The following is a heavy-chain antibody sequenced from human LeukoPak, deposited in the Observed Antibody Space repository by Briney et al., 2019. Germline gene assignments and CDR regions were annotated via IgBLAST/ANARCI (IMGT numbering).Heavy chain of an antibody. CDR1: GYTLTELS. CDR2: FDPEDGET. Sequence: GASVKVSCKVSGYTLTELSMHWVRQAPGKGLEWMGGFDPEDGETIYAQKFQGRVTMTEDTSTDTAYMELSSLRSEDTAVYYCATVPSYYYDSSGYFGPYDYRGQGTLVTVSS. V-gene: IGHV1-24*01. CDR3: ATVPSYYYDSSGYFGPYDY. J-gene: IGHJ4*02. D-gene: IGHD3-22*01.